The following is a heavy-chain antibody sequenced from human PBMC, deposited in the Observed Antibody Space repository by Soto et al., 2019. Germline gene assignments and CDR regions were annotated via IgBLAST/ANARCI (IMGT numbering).Heavy chain of an antibody. D-gene: IGHD6-19*01. J-gene: IGHJ5*02. V-gene: IGHV5-10-1*01. CDR1: GYSFTSYW. CDR3: ARQPAVAGLSWFDP. Sequence: GESLKISCKGSGYSFTSYWIGWVRQMPGKGLEWMGRIDPSDSYTIYSPSFQGHVTISADKSISTAYLQWGSLKASDTAMYYCARQPAVAGLSWFDPWGQGTLVTVSS. CDR2: IDPSDSYT.